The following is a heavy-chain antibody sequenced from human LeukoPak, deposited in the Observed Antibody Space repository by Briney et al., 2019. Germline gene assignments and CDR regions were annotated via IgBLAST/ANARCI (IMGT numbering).Heavy chain of an antibody. J-gene: IGHJ4*02. CDR1: GGSISTSNYY. CDR2: IYYSGTA. Sequence: PSETLSLTCTVSGGSISTSNYYWGWIRQPPGRGLEWIGTIYYSGTAYYNPSLESRVTISEDTSKNQFSLILRSVTAADTAVYYCARDTLAHFDYWGQGTLVTVSS. V-gene: IGHV4-39*02. D-gene: IGHD1-1*01. CDR3: ARDTLAHFDY.